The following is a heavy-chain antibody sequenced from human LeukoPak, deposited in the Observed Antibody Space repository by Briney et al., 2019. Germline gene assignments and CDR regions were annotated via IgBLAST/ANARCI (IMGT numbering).Heavy chain of an antibody. CDR2: IKQDGSDK. J-gene: IGHJ4*02. Sequence: PGGSLRLPCAASGFTFHTYWMTWVRQAPGKGLEWVANIKQDGSDKYYADSVKGRFAISRDNAKNSLYLQMNTLTVEDTAIYYCARDHMSGYYGYWGQGTLVTVSS. V-gene: IGHV3-7*01. CDR3: ARDHMSGYYGY. CDR1: GFTFHTYW.